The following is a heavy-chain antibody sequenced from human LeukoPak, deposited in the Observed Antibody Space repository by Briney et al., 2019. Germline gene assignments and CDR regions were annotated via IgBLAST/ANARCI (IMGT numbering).Heavy chain of an antibody. CDR3: VGDANPASGELIDDNWFDP. D-gene: IGHD1-7*01. J-gene: IGHJ5*02. Sequence: TGGSLRLSCAASGFVFSTYGMNWVRQAPGKGLEWVSSIGTVSFHRYYTDSVKGRFTISRDNAKNSLFLQMDSLRVEDTAIYYCVGDANPASGELIDDNWFDPWGQGTLVTVSS. V-gene: IGHV3-21*01. CDR2: IGTVSFHR. CDR1: GFVFSTYG.